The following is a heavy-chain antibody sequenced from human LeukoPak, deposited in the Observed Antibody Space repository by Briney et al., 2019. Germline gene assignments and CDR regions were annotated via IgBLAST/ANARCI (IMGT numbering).Heavy chain of an antibody. Sequence: PGGSLRLSCAASGFTFSSYEMNWVRQAPGKGLEWVAVIWYDGSNKYYADSVKGRFTISRDNSKNTLYLQMNSLRAEDTAVYYCARAMTTVTTPYLDYWGQGTLVTVSS. CDR1: GFTFSSYE. CDR3: ARAMTTVTTPYLDY. J-gene: IGHJ4*02. V-gene: IGHV3-33*08. D-gene: IGHD4-17*01. CDR2: IWYDGSNK.